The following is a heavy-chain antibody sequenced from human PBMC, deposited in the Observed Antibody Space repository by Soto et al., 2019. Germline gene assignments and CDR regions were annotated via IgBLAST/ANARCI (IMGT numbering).Heavy chain of an antibody. CDR3: ARVGEPYDHLTGTFDY. Sequence: QVQLVQSGAEVTKPGASVKVSCKASGYSFTNHGITWVRQAPGQGLEWVGGISASNNATDYAQNLQGRVTMTTDPSSSTAYMVLRDLRSDDTAVYYCARVGEPYDHLTGTFDYWGQGTLVAVSS. CDR2: ISASNNAT. CDR1: GYSFTNHG. D-gene: IGHD3-9*01. J-gene: IGHJ4*02. V-gene: IGHV1-18*01.